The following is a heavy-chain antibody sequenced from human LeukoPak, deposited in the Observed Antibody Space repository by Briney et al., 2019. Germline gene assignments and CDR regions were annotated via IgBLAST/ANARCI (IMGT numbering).Heavy chain of an antibody. V-gene: IGHV4-39*01. J-gene: IGHJ5*02. CDR2: IYYSGST. CDR1: GDSISSGNYY. D-gene: IGHD1-26*01. Sequence: SETLSLTCTVSGDSISSGNYYWGWIRQPPGKGLEWIGSIYYSGSTYYNPSLKSRVTISVDTFKSQFSLKLGSVTAADTAVYYCARRVSYRNCFDPWGQGTLVTVSS. CDR3: ARRVSYRNCFDP.